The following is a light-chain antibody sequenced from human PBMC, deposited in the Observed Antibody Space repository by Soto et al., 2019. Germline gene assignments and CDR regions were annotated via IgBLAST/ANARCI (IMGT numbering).Light chain of an antibody. CDR1: TSNIGRNT. V-gene: IGLV1-44*01. CDR3: GAWDDSLTGVV. CDR2: SNN. J-gene: IGLJ2*01. Sequence: QSVLTQPPSASGTPGQRVTISCSGSTSNIGRNTVHWYQQLPGTAPKLLIYSNNQRPSGVPDRFSGSKSGTSASLAISGLRSEDEAEYYCGAWDDSLTGVVFGGGTKLTVL.